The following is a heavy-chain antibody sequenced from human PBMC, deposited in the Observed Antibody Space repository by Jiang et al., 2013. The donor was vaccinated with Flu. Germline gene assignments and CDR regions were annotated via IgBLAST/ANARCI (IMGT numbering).Heavy chain of an antibody. J-gene: IGHJ4*02. Sequence: QLLESGGGLVQPGESLSLSCAASGFGFRSYAMSWVRQAPGKGLEWVSAVSGAGDNTYYADSVRGRFFISRDNSHNTLYLQMIRLRVEDTAIYYCATDVDTDYGTWFVKWGQGTLVTVSS. CDR3: ATDVDTDYGTWFVK. V-gene: IGHV3-23*01. CDR2: VSGAGDNT. D-gene: IGHD4-17*01. CDR1: GFGFRSYA.